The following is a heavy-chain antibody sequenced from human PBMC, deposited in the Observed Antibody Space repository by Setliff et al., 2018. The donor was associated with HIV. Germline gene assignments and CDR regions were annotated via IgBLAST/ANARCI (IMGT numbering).Heavy chain of an antibody. CDR3: ARDRERGQYSRSAVGGYYYYYMDV. J-gene: IGHJ6*03. Sequence: ASVKVSCKASGYTFISFDINWVRQATGQGPEWMGIINPTSGNTTYAQNFQGRVTLTRDTSTSTVYMELSRLKSEDTAVYYCARDRERGQYSRSAVGGYYYYYMDVWGKGTTVTVSS. CDR2: INPTSGNT. D-gene: IGHD6-6*01. CDR1: GYTFISFD. V-gene: IGHV1-46*01.